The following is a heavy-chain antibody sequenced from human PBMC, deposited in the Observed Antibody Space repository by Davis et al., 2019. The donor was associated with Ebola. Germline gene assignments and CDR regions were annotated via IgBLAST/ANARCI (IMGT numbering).Heavy chain of an antibody. CDR1: GFTFDEYA. CDR2: VSGSGSTT. D-gene: IGHD6-6*01. Sequence: GESLKISCAVSGFTFDEYAMSWVRQPPGKGLEWVASVSGSGSTTSYADSVRGRFPISRDNSKNTVSLQVNSLRAEDTAVYYCAKMVGVSSSSGSAFFDSWGQGSLVIVSS. J-gene: IGHJ4*02. V-gene: IGHV3-23*01. CDR3: AKMVGVSSSSGSAFFDS.